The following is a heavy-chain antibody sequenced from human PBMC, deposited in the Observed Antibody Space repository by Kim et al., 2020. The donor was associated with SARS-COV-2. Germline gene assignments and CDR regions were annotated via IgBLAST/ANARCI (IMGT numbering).Heavy chain of an antibody. J-gene: IGHJ5*02. V-gene: IGHV4-34*01. D-gene: IGHD2-8*02. Sequence: NYNPSLQGRVTISVDTSQNQFSLKLSSVTAADGAIYCCARGVTGGGILDAWGQGALVTVSS. CDR3: ARGVTGGGILDA.